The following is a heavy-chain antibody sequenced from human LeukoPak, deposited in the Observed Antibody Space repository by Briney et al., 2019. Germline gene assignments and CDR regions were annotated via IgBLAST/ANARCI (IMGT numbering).Heavy chain of an antibody. J-gene: IGHJ4*02. CDR1: GFPFSYYF. V-gene: IGHV3-7*01. CDR3: ARDRDSSGSWEVNFDH. D-gene: IGHD6-13*01. CDR2: IKHDGSEK. Sequence: GGSLRLSCAASGFPFSYYFMTWIRQAPGKGLEWVASIKHDGSEKYYVDSVKGRFTISRDDAKNSLYLQMNSLRAEDTAVYYCARDRDSSGSWEVNFDHWGQGTLVAVSS.